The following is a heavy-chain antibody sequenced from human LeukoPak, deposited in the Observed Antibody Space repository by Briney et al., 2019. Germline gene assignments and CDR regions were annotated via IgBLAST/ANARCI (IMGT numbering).Heavy chain of an antibody. CDR2: INPNSGGT. D-gene: IGHD3-10*01. CDR1: GSAFVDYY. Sequence: ASVKVSCKASGSAFVDYYMHWVRQAPGQGLEWMGWINPNSGGTNHAQKFQGRVTMTRDTSISTAYMELSRLRSDDTAVYYCARWGDWARYAMDVWGQGTTVTVSS. CDR3: ARWGDWARYAMDV. V-gene: IGHV1-2*02. J-gene: IGHJ6*02.